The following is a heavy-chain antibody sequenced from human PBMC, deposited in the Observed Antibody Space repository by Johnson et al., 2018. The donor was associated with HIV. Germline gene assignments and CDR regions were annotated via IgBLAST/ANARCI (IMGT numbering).Heavy chain of an antibody. D-gene: IGHD3-22*01. Sequence: VQLVESGGGLVKPGGSLRLSCAASGFTFSNAWMSWVRQAPGKGLEWVAVMSYDGSNKYYAYSVKGRFTISRDNSKNTLYLQMNSLRAEDTAVYYCARDVYYYDSSEEGAFDIWGQGTMVTVSS. CDR2: MSYDGSNK. J-gene: IGHJ3*02. CDR3: ARDVYYYDSSEEGAFDI. CDR1: GFTFSNAW. V-gene: IGHV3-30*03.